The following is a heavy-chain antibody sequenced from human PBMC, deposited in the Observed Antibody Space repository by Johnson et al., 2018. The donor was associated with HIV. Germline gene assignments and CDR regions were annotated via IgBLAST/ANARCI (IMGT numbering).Heavy chain of an antibody. J-gene: IGHJ3*02. CDR2: IGTAGDT. V-gene: IGHV3-13*01. Sequence: WVRQATGKGLEWVSAIGTAGDTYYPGSVKGRFTISRENAKNTLYLQMNSLRAEDTAVYYCAKDGERAVAAAFDIWGQGTMVTVSS. D-gene: IGHD6-19*01. CDR3: AKDGERAVAAAFDI.